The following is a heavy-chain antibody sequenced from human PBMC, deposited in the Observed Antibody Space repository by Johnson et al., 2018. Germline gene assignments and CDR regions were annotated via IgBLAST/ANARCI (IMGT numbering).Heavy chain of an antibody. CDR3: ARRGDYDEGYFQH. CDR2: VSADGYNK. V-gene: IGHV3-33*05. Sequence: QVQLVESGGGVVHXGGSLRLSCAASGFTLSSYDMHWVRQVTGKGLEWVAGVSADGYNKYYGDSVKGRFTISRDNSKNTLNLQMDSLRVEDTAVYSCARRGDYDEGYFQHWGQGTLVIVSS. J-gene: IGHJ1*01. D-gene: IGHD4-17*01. CDR1: GFTLSSYD.